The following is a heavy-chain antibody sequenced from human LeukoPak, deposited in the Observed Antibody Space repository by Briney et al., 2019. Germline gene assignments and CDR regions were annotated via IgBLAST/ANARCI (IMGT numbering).Heavy chain of an antibody. CDR2: ISYSGST. CDR3: AREFAWEPLFN. D-gene: IGHD1-26*01. Sequence: PSETLSLTCLFPGGPISSGVYYWSWFRQPPGKGLEWIGYISYSGSTYYNPSLKSRVTMSVDTSKNQFSLKLSSVTAADTAVYYCAREFAWEPLFNWGQGTLVTVSS. J-gene: IGHJ4*02. CDR1: GGPISSGVYY. V-gene: IGHV4-30-4*01.